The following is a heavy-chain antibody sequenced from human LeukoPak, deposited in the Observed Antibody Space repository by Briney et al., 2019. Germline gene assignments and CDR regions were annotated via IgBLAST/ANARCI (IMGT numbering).Heavy chain of an antibody. V-gene: IGHV3-15*01. D-gene: IGHD6-13*01. CDR1: GFTFNNAY. Sequence: PGGSLRLSCAASGFTFNNAYMCWVRQAPGKGLEWVGRIKSKVDGETTDYGAPVKGRFTISRGDSRNTLYLQMNSLKTGDTAVYYCTTDAGYSSRWYSYWGQGTLVTVSS. CDR2: IKSKVDGETT. J-gene: IGHJ4*02. CDR3: TTDAGYSSRWYSY.